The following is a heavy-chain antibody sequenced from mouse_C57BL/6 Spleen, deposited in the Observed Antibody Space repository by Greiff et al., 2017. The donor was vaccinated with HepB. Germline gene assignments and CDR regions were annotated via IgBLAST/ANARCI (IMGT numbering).Heavy chain of an antibody. CDR3: TRVRGYSAMDY. CDR1: GYTFTDYE. Sequence: VQLQESGAELVRPGASVTLSCKASGYTFTDYEMHWVKQTPVHGLEWIGAIDPETGGTAYNQKFKGKAILTADKSSSTAYMELRSLTSEDSAVYYCTRVRGYSAMDYWGQGTSVTVSS. V-gene: IGHV1-15*01. J-gene: IGHJ4*01. CDR2: IDPETGGT.